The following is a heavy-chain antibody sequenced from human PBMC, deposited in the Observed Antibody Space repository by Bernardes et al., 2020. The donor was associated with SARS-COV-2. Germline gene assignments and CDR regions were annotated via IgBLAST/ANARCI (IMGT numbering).Heavy chain of an antibody. CDR1: GFTFSSYG. J-gene: IGHJ4*02. CDR3: AKGFADILTGYFDY. Sequence: GGSLRLSCAASGFTFSSYGMHWVRQAPGKGLEWVAVISYDGSNKYYADSVKGRFTISRDNSKNTLYLQMNSLRAEETAVYYCAKGFADILTGYFDYWGQGTLVTVSS. CDR2: ISYDGSNK. V-gene: IGHV3-30*18. D-gene: IGHD3-9*01.